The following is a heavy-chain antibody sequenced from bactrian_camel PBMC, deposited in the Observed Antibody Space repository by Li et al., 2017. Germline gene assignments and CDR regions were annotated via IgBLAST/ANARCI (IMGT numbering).Heavy chain of an antibody. J-gene: IGHJ4*01. D-gene: IGHD3*01. CDR1: YTYDGGD. CDR2: ISSGGRST. CDR3: ATGPAPVYGVGLPNY. V-gene: IGHV3S32*01. Sequence: VQLVESGGGSVQAGGSLRLSCGYTYDGGDMAWFRQAPGMEREGVAAISSGGRSTYYADSVKGRFTVARDNAKNTLYLEMNNLKTEDTAVYYCATGPAPVYGVGLPNYWGQGTQVTVS.